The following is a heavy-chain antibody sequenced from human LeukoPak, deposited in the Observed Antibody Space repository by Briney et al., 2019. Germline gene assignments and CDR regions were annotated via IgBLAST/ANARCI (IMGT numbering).Heavy chain of an antibody. Sequence: PGGSLRLSCVASGFTFSDFDMNWVRQAPGKGLEWVSSISTSGSNTYYADSVRGRFTISRHSAKNSIYLQLSSLRAEDSAVYYCAREGNHGARYLDHWGQGALVLVSS. CDR3: AREGNHGARYLDH. CDR2: ISTSGSNT. V-gene: IGHV3-21*01. D-gene: IGHD4/OR15-4a*01. CDR1: GFTFSDFD. J-gene: IGHJ4*02.